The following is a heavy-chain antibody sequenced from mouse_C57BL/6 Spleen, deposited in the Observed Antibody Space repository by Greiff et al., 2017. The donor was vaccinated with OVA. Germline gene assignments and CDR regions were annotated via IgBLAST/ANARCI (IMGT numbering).Heavy chain of an antibody. CDR2: ISYDGSN. CDR1: GYSITSGYY. V-gene: IGHV3-6*01. CDR3: ARGGLLLWYFDV. J-gene: IGHJ1*03. D-gene: IGHD1-1*01. Sequence: EVKLVESGPGLVKPSQSLSLTCSVTGYSITSGYYWNWIRQFPGNKLEWMGYISYDGSNNYNPSLKNRISITRDTSKNKFFLKLNSVTTEDTATYYCARGGLLLWYFDVWGTGTTVTVSS.